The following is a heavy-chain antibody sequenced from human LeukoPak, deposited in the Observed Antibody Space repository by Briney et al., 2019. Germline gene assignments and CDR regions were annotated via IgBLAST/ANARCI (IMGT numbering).Heavy chain of an antibody. D-gene: IGHD6-13*01. CDR2: ISAYNGNT. J-gene: IGHJ5*01. CDR3: ARDRGLYSSSWYES. CDR1: GYTFTSYG. Sequence: ASVKVSCNASGYTFTSYGISWVRQSPGQGLEWMGWISAYNGNTNYAQKLQGRVTMTTDTSTSTAYMELRSLRSDDTAVYYCARDRGLYSSSWYESWGQGTLVTVSS. V-gene: IGHV1-18*01.